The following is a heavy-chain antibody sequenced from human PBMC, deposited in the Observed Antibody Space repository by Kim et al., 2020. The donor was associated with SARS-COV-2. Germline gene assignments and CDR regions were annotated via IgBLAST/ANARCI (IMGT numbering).Heavy chain of an antibody. CDR3: ARGVGGFYSGSFGAVDY. CDR1: GYTFTNYG. J-gene: IGHJ4*02. D-gene: IGHD1-26*01. V-gene: IGHV1-18*01. CDR2: VSTYNART. Sequence: ASVKVSCKASGYTFTNYGITWVRQAPGQGLEWMGWVSTYNARTNYAQKFQGRVTMTKDTSTNTAYMELWSLTSDDTAVYYCARGVGGFYSGSFGAVDYWGQGTLVTVSS.